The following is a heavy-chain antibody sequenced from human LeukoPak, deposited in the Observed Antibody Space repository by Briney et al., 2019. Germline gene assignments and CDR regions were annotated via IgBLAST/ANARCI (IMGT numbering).Heavy chain of an antibody. Sequence: PGGSLRLSCAASGFTVSSNYMSWVRQAPGKGLEWVSIFYRGGSTYYADSVKGRFTVSRDNSKNTLYLQMNSLRAEDTAVYYCAKAGLDYWGQGTLVTVSS. CDR1: GFTVSSNY. J-gene: IGHJ4*02. V-gene: IGHV3-66*01. CDR2: FYRGGST. CDR3: AKAGLDY.